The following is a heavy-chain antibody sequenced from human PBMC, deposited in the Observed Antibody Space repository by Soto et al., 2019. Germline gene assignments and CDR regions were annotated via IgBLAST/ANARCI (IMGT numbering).Heavy chain of an antibody. D-gene: IGHD3-16*01. J-gene: IGHJ4*02. V-gene: IGHV3-11*01. CDR2: ISSSGGST. Sequence: QVQLVESGGGLVKPGGSLRLSCAASGFTFSDYYMSWIRQAPGKGLEWVSYISSSGGSTYYADSVKGRFTISRDNSKNTLYLQMNSLRAEDTAVYYCAKEVYGRPVGDLDYWGQGTLVTVSS. CDR3: AKEVYGRPVGDLDY. CDR1: GFTFSDYY.